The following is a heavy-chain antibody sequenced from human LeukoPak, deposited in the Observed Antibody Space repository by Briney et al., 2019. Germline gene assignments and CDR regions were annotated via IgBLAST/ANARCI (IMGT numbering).Heavy chain of an antibody. CDR1: GGSFSGYY. D-gene: IGHD6-6*01. J-gene: IGHJ3*02. V-gene: IGHV4-34*01. CDR2: INHSGST. Sequence: SETLSLTCAVYGGSFSGYYWGWIRQPPGKGLEWIGEINHSGSTNYNPSLKSRVTISVDTSKNQFSLKLSSVTAADTAVYYCARPWRIAARRRGEAFDIWGEGTMVAVSS. CDR3: ARPWRIAARRRGEAFDI.